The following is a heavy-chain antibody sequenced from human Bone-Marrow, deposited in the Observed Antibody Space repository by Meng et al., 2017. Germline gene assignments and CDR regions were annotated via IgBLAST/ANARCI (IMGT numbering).Heavy chain of an antibody. CDR1: GFTFSSYG. Sequence: GGSLRLSCAASGFTFSSYGMHWVRQAPGKGLEGVAVIWYDGSNKYYADSVKGRFTISRDNSKNTLYLQMNSLRAEDTAVYYCAKEGWDYYDSSGYYRPYYFDYWGQGTLVTVSS. CDR2: IWYDGSNK. J-gene: IGHJ4*02. V-gene: IGHV3-33*06. CDR3: AKEGWDYYDSSGYYRPYYFDY. D-gene: IGHD3-22*01.